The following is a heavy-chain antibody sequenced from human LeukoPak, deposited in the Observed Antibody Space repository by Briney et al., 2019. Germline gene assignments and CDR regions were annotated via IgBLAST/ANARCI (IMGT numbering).Heavy chain of an antibody. J-gene: IGHJ3*02. V-gene: IGHV3-33*01. Sequence: GGSLRLSCAASGFTFSSYGMHWVRQAPGKGLEWVAVIWYDGSIKYYADSVKGRFTISRDNSKNTLSLQMNSLRAEDTAVYYCARAVGPFDIWGQGTIVIVSS. CDR3: ARAVGPFDI. CDR2: IWYDGSIK. CDR1: GFTFSSYG.